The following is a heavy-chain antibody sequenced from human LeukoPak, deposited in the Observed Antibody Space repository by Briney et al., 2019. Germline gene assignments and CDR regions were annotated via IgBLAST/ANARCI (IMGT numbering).Heavy chain of an antibody. V-gene: IGHV3-30*04. Sequence: GGSLRLSCAASGFTFSSYAMHWVRQAPGNGLEWVAVISYDGSNKYYADSVKGRFTISRDNSKNTLSLQMNSLRAEDTAVYYCARDLAAARTRPVLDYWGQATLLTVSP. CDR2: ISYDGSNK. CDR1: GFTFSSYA. D-gene: IGHD2-15*01. J-gene: IGHJ4*02. CDR3: ARDLAAARTRPVLDY.